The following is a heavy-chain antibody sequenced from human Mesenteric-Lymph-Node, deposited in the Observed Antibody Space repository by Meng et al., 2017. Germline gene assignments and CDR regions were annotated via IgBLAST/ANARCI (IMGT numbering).Heavy chain of an antibody. D-gene: IGHD2-2*01. J-gene: IGHJ4*02. Sequence: QVQLKEAGPVLGKPSQTLSLTCTVSGDSISSGEYFWSWIRQPPGKGLEWIGYMDYRGSTFYNLSLKSRVTISVDTSKNQFSLKLSSVTAADTAVYFCARGELLWDYWGQGTLVTVSS. CDR2: MDYRGST. CDR3: ARGELLWDY. V-gene: IGHV4-30-4*01. CDR1: GDSISSGEYF.